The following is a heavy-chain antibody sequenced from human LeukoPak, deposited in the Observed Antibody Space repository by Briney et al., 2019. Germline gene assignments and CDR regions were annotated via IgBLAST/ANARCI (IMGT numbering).Heavy chain of an antibody. V-gene: IGHV4-59*12. CDR1: GGSISSYY. J-gene: IGHJ6*03. D-gene: IGHD6-13*01. CDR3: ARGAIAYYYMDV. CDR2: IYYSGST. Sequence: SETLSLTCTGSGGSISSYYWSWIRQPPGKGLEWIGYIYYSGSTNYNPSLKSRVTISVDTSKHQFSQKLSSVTAADTAVYYCARGAIAYYYMDVWGKGTTVTVSS.